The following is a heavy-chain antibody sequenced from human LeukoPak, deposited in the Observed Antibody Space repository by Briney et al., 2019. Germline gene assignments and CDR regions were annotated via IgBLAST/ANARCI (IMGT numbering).Heavy chain of an antibody. Sequence: GGSLRLSCAASGFTFSSYWMSWVRQAPGKGLEWVSVIYSGGSTYYADSVKGRFTISRDNSKNTLYLQMNSLRAEDTAVYYCARDQYRDYDSSGYPYXGQGTLVTVSS. J-gene: IGHJ4*02. D-gene: IGHD3-22*01. V-gene: IGHV3-53*01. CDR2: IYSGGST. CDR3: ARDQYRDYDSSGYPY. CDR1: GFTFSSYW.